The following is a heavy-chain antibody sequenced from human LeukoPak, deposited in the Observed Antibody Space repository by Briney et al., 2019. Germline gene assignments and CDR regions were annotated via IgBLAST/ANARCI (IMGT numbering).Heavy chain of an antibody. V-gene: IGHV4-39*02. Sequence: PSETLSLTCTVSGGSISSSSYYWGWIRQPPGKGLEWIGSIYYSGSTYYNPSLKSRVTISVDMSKNQFSLKLSSVTAADTAVYYCAREKYYDFWSGYSNDAFDIWGQGTMVTVSS. CDR3: AREKYYDFWSGYSNDAFDI. CDR1: GGSISSSSYY. CDR2: IYYSGST. J-gene: IGHJ3*02. D-gene: IGHD3-3*01.